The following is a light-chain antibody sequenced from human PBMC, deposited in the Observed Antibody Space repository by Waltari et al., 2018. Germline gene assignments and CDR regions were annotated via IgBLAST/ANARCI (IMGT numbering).Light chain of an antibody. CDR3: QQSDTYPLT. J-gene: IGKJ4*01. CDR1: QNIKTW. Sequence: DIQMSQSPSTLSASIGDRVTITCRASQNIKTWVAWYQQKPGKAPKFLVYKASSLNNGVPSSFTGSGSGTDFTLTITSLQPDDFATYFCQQSDTYPLTFGGGTQVEIK. V-gene: IGKV1-5*03. CDR2: KAS.